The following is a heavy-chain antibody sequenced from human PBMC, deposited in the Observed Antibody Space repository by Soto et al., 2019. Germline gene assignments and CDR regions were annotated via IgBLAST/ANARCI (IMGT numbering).Heavy chain of an antibody. Sequence: PSETLSLTCTVSGGSISNYYWGWIRQPPGKGLELIGYIFYSGITNYNPSLENRLTISIDTSKNQFSLKLSSVTAADTALYFCARHFPIGNNWNYFDRWGQGALVTVSS. CDR2: IFYSGIT. CDR1: GGSISNYY. CDR3: ARHFPIGNNWNYFDR. V-gene: IGHV4-59*13. D-gene: IGHD1-1*01. J-gene: IGHJ4*02.